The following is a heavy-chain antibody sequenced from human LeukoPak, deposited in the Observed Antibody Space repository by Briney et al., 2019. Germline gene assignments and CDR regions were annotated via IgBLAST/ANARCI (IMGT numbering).Heavy chain of an antibody. CDR3: ARGIRGVMGNWFDP. Sequence: PSETLSLTCAVYGGSFSGYYWSWIRQPPGKGLEWIGRIHTRGTTNYNPSLKSRVTISVDTPKSQFSLNLSSVTAADTAVYYCARGIRGVMGNWFDPWGQGTLVTVSS. CDR1: GGSFSGYY. V-gene: IGHV4-34*01. CDR2: IHTRGTT. D-gene: IGHD3-10*01. J-gene: IGHJ5*02.